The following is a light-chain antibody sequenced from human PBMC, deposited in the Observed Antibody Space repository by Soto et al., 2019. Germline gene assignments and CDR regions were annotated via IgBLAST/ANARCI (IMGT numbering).Light chain of an antibody. Sequence: QSVLTQPPSVSRAPGQRVTVSCTGSSSNIGAGYDVHWYQQLPGTAPKLLIYGNSNRPSGVPDRYSGSKSGTSASLAITGLQAEDEADYYCQSYDLSGSVFGTGTKVTVL. CDR3: QSYDLSGSV. CDR1: SSNIGAGYD. CDR2: GNS. J-gene: IGLJ1*01. V-gene: IGLV1-40*01.